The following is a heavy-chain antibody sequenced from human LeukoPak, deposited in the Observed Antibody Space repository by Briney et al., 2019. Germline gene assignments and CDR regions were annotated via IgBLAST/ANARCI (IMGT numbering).Heavy chain of an antibody. CDR3: AKDSGWILFDD. J-gene: IGHJ4*02. CDR2: INNSGDRT. D-gene: IGHD2-2*03. CDR1: GFTVSSNS. V-gene: IGHV3-23*01. Sequence: QTGGSLRLSCTVSGFTVSSNSMSWVRQAPGKGLEWVSGINNSGDRTYYVDSVKGRFTISRDNSKNTVYLQMSSLRADDTAVYYCAKDSGWILFDDWGQGTLVTVSP.